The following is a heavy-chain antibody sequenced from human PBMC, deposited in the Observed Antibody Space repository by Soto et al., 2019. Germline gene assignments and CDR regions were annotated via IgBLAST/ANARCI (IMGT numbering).Heavy chain of an antibody. CDR1: GGSISSYY. J-gene: IGHJ5*02. V-gene: IGHV4-59*01. D-gene: IGHD3-10*01. Sequence: SETLSLTCTVSGGSISSYYWSWILQPPGKGLEWIGYIYYSGGTNYNPSLKSRVTISVDTSKNQFSLKLTSVTAADTAVYYCVRSPGSWFDPWGQGTLVTVSS. CDR3: VRSPGSWFDP. CDR2: IYYSGGT.